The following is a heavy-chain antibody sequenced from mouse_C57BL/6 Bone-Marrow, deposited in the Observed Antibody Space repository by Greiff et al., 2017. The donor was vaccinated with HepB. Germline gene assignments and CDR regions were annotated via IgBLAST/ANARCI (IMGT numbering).Heavy chain of an antibody. J-gene: IGHJ2*01. CDR2: ISYDGSN. D-gene: IGHD1-1*01. Sequence: DVQLQESGPGLVKPSQSLSLTCSVTGYSITSGYYWNWIRQFPGNKLEWMGYISYDGSNNYNPSLKNRISITRDTSKNQFFLKLNSVTTEDTATYYCARMTITTVVAKNYFDYWGQGTTLTVSS. CDR1: GYSITSGYY. CDR3: ARMTITTVVAKNYFDY. V-gene: IGHV3-6*01.